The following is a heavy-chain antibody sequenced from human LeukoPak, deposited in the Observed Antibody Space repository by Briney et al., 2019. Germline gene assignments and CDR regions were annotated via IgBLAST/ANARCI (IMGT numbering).Heavy chain of an antibody. CDR2: IYYSGST. Sequence: SETLSLTCTVSGRSISSDYWSWIPRPPGEGLERIGYIYYSGSTTNNPSLKSRLNVSVDTSKNQLSLKLSSVTAADTAVYYCARDLWDLGDCIDVWGQGNTVTVSS. V-gene: IGHV4-59*01. J-gene: IGHJ6*02. CDR3: ARDLWDLGDCIDV. CDR1: GRSISSDY. D-gene: IGHD1-26*01.